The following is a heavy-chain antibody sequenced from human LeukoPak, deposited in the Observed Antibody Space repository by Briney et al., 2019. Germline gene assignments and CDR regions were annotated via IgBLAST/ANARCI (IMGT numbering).Heavy chain of an antibody. Sequence: GGSLRLSCSVFGFTFSTYVMHWVRQAPGKGLEYVSAISSNGDNTYYADSVKGRFTISRDSSKNTLYLQMSSLRADDTAVYYCVRGTGYWGQGTLVTVSS. CDR3: VRGTGY. J-gene: IGHJ4*02. CDR1: GFTFSTYV. V-gene: IGHV3-64D*06. CDR2: ISSNGDNT.